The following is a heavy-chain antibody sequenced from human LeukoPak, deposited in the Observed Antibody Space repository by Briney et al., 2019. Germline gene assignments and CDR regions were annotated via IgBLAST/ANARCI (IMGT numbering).Heavy chain of an antibody. V-gene: IGHV5-51*01. CDR2: IYPGDSDT. D-gene: IGHD3-3*01. Sequence: GESLKISCKGSGYSFTSYWIGWVRQVPGKGLEWMGIIYPGDSDTRYSPSFQGQVTISADKSISTAYLQWSSLKASDTAMYYCARGLEDWSGYNPFDPWGQGTLVTVSS. CDR3: ARGLEDWSGYNPFDP. CDR1: GYSFTSYW. J-gene: IGHJ5*02.